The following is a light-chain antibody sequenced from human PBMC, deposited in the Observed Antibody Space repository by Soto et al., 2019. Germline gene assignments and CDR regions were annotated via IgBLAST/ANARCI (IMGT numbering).Light chain of an antibody. CDR3: QQYNDWPRT. CDR1: QSVGSY. J-gene: IGKJ1*01. CDR2: DAS. Sequence: EIVLIQSPATLSLSPVERATLSGMASQSVGSYLAWYQHKPGQAPRLLISDASNRATGIPARFSGSGSGTEFTLTISSLQSEDFAVYYCQQYNDWPRTFGQGTKVDIK. V-gene: IGKV3-11*01.